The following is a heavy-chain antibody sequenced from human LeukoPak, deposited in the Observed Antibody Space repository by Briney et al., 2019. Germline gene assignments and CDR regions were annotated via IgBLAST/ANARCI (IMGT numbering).Heavy chain of an antibody. Sequence: SETLSLTCTVSGGSISSGDYYWSWIRQPPGKGLEWIGYIYYSGSTYYNPSLKSRVTISVDTSKNQFSLKLSSVTSADTAVYYCSRDSSGYYYGMDVWGQGTTVTVSS. CDR3: SRDSSGYYYGMDV. CDR2: IYYSGST. J-gene: IGHJ6*02. CDR1: GGSISSGDYY. D-gene: IGHD3-22*01. V-gene: IGHV4-30-4*01.